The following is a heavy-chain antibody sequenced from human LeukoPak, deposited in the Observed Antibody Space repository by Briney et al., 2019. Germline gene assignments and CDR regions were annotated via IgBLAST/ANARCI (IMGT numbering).Heavy chain of an antibody. CDR2: IYYSGST. Sequence: SETLSLTCTVSGGSISSHYWSWIRQPPGMGLEWIGYIYYSGSTNYNPSLKSRVTISVDTSKNQFSLKLSSVTAADTAVYYCARSYMDVWGKGTTVTVSS. CDR1: GGSISSHY. CDR3: ARSYMDV. J-gene: IGHJ6*03. V-gene: IGHV4-59*11.